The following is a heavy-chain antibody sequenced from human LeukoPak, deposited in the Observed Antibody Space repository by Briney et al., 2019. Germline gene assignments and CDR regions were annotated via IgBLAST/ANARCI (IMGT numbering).Heavy chain of an antibody. D-gene: IGHD2-21*01. CDR1: GGSISSGGYY. J-gene: IGHJ4*02. CDR2: IYYSGST. Sequence: SETLSLTCTVSGGSISSGGYYWSWIRQPPGKGLEWIGYIYYSGSTNYNPSLKSRVTISVDTSKNQFSLKLSSVTAADTAVYYCARQRDSEDFDYWGQGTLVTVSS. CDR3: ARQRDSEDFDY. V-gene: IGHV4-61*08.